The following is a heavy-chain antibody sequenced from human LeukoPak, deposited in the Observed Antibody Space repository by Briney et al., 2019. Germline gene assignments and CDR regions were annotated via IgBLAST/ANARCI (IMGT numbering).Heavy chain of an antibody. CDR1: GFTVSTNS. J-gene: IGHJ4*02. V-gene: IGHV3-66*01. D-gene: IGHD3-22*01. CDR2: IYSDNT. Sequence: GGSPRLSCTVSGFTVSTNSMSWVRQAPGKGLGWVSFIYSDNTHYSDSVKGRFTISRDNSKNTLYLQMNSLRAEDTAVYYCARGGYYYDSSGYYRALFYFDYWGQGTLVTVSS. CDR3: ARGGYYYDSSGYYRALFYFDY.